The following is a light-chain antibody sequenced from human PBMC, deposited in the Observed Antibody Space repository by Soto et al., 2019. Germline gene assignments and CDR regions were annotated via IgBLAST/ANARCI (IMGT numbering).Light chain of an antibody. CDR1: QDVTNS. CDR3: QQYIRRPLS. V-gene: IGKV3-15*01. J-gene: IGKJ5*01. CDR2: DAS. Sequence: EILMTQSPATLSLSPGEGVTLSCRAAQDVTNSVAWYQQKSGQAPRLLIYDASARASGVSARFSGSGSGTDFTLTISGLQSEDSAVYFCQQYIRRPLSFGQGTRLETK.